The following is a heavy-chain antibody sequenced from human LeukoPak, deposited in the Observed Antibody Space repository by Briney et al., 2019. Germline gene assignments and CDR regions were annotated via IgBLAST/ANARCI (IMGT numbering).Heavy chain of an antibody. Sequence: ASVKVSCKASGGTFSSYAISWVRQAPGQGLEWMGGIIPIFGTANYAQKFQGRVTITADESTSTAYMELSSLRSEDTAVYYCASPDYGDFCGDCYPPDAFDIWGQGTMVTVSS. CDR1: GGTFSSYA. CDR2: IIPIFGTA. CDR3: ASPDYGDFCGDCYPPDAFDI. V-gene: IGHV1-69*13. J-gene: IGHJ3*02. D-gene: IGHD2-21*01.